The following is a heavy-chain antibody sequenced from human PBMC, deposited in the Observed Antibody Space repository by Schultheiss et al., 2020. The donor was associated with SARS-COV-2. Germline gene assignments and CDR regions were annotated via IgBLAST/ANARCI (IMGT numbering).Heavy chain of an antibody. CDR3: ARDRAFAEWPLGMDV. V-gene: IGHV3-30*04. J-gene: IGHJ6*02. D-gene: IGHD3-3*01. CDR2: ISYDGSNK. CDR1: GFTFRSYE. Sequence: LSLTCAASGFTFRSYEMNWVRQAPGKGLEWVAVISYDGSNKYYADSVKGRFTISRDNAESSLYLQMNSLRAEDTAVYYCARDRAFAEWPLGMDVWGQGTTVTVSS.